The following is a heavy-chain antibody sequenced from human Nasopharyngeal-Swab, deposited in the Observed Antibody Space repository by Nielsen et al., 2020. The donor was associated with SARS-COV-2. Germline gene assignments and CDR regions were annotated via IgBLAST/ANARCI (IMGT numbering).Heavy chain of an antibody. CDR1: GDRVSSNTDA. J-gene: IGHJ3*01. CDR2: TYHRSKWYT. V-gene: IGHV6-1*01. CDR3: ARRSSLGVDAFDF. D-gene: IGHD3-16*01. Sequence: SQTLSLTCDISGDRVSSNTDAWNWLRQSPSRGLERLGRTYHRSKWYTDYALSVKSRITINADTAKNQFSLQLNSVTPEDTAIYYCARRSSLGVDAFDFWGQQTMVTVSS.